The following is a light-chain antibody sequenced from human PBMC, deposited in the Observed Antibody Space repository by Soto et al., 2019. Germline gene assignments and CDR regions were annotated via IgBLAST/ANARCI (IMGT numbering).Light chain of an antibody. CDR2: GAS. J-gene: IGKJ1*01. Sequence: EIVLTQSPGTLTLSPGERATLSCRASQSVSSSFLAGYQQKPGQAPRLLIYGASSRATGIPDRFSGSGSGTDFTLTISRLEPEDFAVYYCQQYDRSPRTFGQETKVHIK. CDR3: QQYDRSPRT. V-gene: IGKV3-20*01. CDR1: QSVSSSF.